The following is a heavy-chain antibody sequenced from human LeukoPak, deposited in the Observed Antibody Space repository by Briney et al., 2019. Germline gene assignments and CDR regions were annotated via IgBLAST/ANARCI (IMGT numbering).Heavy chain of an antibody. CDR3: AKGFVVVVSATQSSWFDP. J-gene: IGHJ5*02. D-gene: IGHD2-15*01. CDR2: FNHIFGTA. CDR1: GDTFSRYA. Sequence: SVKVSCKASGDTFSRYAISWVRQAPGQGLQWLGGFNHIFGTASYAQRFQVRVTVIADESTSTAYMELTSLTSEDTAVYYCAKGFVVVVSATQSSWFDPWGQGTLVTVSS. V-gene: IGHV1-69*13.